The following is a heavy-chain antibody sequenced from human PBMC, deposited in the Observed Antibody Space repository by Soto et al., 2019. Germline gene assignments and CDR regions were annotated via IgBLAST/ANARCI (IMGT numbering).Heavy chain of an antibody. CDR3: ATDKTGRRPLDGAEGYYYCYMDV. D-gene: IGHD3-10*01. Sequence: QVQLVQSGAEVKKPGSSVKVSCKASGGTFSSYTISWVRQAPGQGLEWMGRIIPILGIANYAQKFQGRVTITEDESTSTAYMEMSSLRSEDTDVYYCATDKTGRRPLDGAEGYYYCYMDVWGKGTTVTVSS. J-gene: IGHJ6*03. V-gene: IGHV1-69*02. CDR1: GGTFSSYT. CDR2: IIPILGIA.